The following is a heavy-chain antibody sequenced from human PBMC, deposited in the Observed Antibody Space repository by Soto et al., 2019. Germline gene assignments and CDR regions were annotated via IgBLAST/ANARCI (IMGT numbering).Heavy chain of an antibody. J-gene: IGHJ4*02. CDR2: IWYDGSNK. CDR1: GFTFSSYG. CDR3: ARKDEVSFTPDY. Sequence: QTGGSLRLSCAASGFTFSSYGMHWVRQAPGKGLEWVAVIWYDGSNKYYADSVKGRFTISRDNSKNTLYLQMNSLRAEDTAVYYCARKDEVSFTPDYWGQGTLVTVSS. V-gene: IGHV3-33*01. D-gene: IGHD2-15*01.